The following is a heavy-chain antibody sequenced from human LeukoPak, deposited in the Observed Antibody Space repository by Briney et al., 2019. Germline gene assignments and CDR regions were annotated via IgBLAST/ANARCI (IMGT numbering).Heavy chain of an antibody. CDR1: GFSFTNAW. J-gene: IGHJ6*02. D-gene: IGHD2-15*01. CDR2: IKSETDGGAT. V-gene: IGHV3-15*05. Sequence: KPGGSLRLSCAASGFSFTNAWMSWVRQAPGKGLEWVGRIKSETDGGATDYPAPVKGRFTISRDNSKNTLYLQMSSLRAEDTAVYFCVRGYSFGPYGMDVWGQGTTVTVSS. CDR3: VRGYSFGPYGMDV.